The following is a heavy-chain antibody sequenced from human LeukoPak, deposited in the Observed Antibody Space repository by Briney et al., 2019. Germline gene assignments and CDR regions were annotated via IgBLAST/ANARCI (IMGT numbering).Heavy chain of an antibody. Sequence: KAGGSLRLSCAASGFTFSSYWMHWVRQAPGKGLVWVSRIKSGGSSTNYADSVKGRFTISRDNAKNTLYLQMNSLRAEDTAVYYCARELPFDLWGRGTLVTVSS. V-gene: IGHV3-74*01. CDR3: ARELPFDL. D-gene: IGHD2-21*01. CDR2: IKSGGSST. CDR1: GFTFSSYW. J-gene: IGHJ2*01.